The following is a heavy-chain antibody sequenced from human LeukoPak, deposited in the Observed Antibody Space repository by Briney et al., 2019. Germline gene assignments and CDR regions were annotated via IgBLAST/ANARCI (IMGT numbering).Heavy chain of an antibody. D-gene: IGHD6-13*01. CDR2: INPNSGGT. V-gene: IGHV1-2*02. CDR3: ASSRSAAGTLGFDY. Sequence: ASVKVSCKASGYTFTGYYMHWVRQAPGQGLEWMGWINPNSGGTNYAQKFQGRVTMTGDTSISTAYMELSRLRSDDTAVYYCASSRSAAGTLGFDYWGQGTLVTVSS. CDR1: GYTFTGYY. J-gene: IGHJ4*02.